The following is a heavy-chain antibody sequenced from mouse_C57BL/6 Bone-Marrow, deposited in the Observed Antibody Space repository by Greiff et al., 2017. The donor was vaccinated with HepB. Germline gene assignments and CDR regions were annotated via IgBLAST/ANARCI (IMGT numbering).Heavy chain of an antibody. CDR1: GYTITSYW. CDR3: ARRTTVVECYWYFDV. Sequence: VQLQQSGAELAKPGASVKLSCKASGYTITSYWMHWVKQRPGQGLEWIGYINPSSGYTKYNQKFKDKATLTADKSSSTAYMQLSSLTYEDSAVYYCARRTTVVECYWYFDVWGTGTTVTVSS. V-gene: IGHV1-7*01. CDR2: INPSSGYT. D-gene: IGHD1-1*01. J-gene: IGHJ1*03.